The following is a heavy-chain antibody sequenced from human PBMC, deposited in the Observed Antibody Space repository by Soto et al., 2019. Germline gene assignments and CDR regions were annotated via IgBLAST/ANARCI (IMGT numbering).Heavy chain of an antibody. CDR3: ARESGSYRGEAEDAFDI. Sequence: SETLSLTCTVSGGSISSGGYYWSWIRQHPGKGLEWIGYIYYSGSTYYNPSLKSRVTISVDTSKNQFSLKLSSVTAADTAVYYCARESGSYRGEAEDAFDIWGQGTMVTVSS. CDR1: GGSISSGGYY. D-gene: IGHD1-26*01. V-gene: IGHV4-31*03. CDR2: IYYSGST. J-gene: IGHJ3*02.